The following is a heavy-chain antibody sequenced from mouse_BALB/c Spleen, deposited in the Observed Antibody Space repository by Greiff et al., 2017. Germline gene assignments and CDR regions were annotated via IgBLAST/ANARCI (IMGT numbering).Heavy chain of an antibody. V-gene: IGHV6-6*01. CDR3: YGLEWSAIAY. D-gene: IGHD2-10*02. CDR2: IRSKANNHAT. Sequence: DVLLVESGGGLVQPGGSMKLSCAASGFTFSDAWMYWVPQSPEKGLEWVAEIRSKANNHATYYAVSVKGRFTISRDDSQSRVYLQMNSLRAKDTGTYDCYGLEWSAIAYWGQGTLVTVSA. CDR1: GFTFSDAW. J-gene: IGHJ3*01.